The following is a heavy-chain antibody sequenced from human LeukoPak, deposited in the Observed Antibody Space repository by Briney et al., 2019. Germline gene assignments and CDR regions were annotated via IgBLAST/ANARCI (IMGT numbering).Heavy chain of an antibody. CDR1: GLTFSSYA. J-gene: IGHJ4*02. CDR3: AKSPVVVIATGGIFDY. Sequence: GGSLRLSCAASGLTFSSYAMSWVRQAPGKGLVWVSAICGSGGSTYYADSVKGRFTISRDNSKNTLYLQMNSLRAEDTAVYYCAKSPVVVIATGGIFDYWGQGTLVTVSS. V-gene: IGHV3-23*01. CDR2: ICGSGGST. D-gene: IGHD2-21*01.